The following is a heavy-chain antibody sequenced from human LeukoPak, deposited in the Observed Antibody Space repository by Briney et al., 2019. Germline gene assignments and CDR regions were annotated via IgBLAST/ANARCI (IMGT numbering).Heavy chain of an antibody. D-gene: IGHD4-17*01. V-gene: IGHV1-18*01. Sequence: ASVKVSCKASGYTFTSYGISWVRQAPGQGLEWMGWISAYNGNTNYAQKLQGRVTMTTDTSTSTAYMELRSLRSDDTAVYYCVRERADYGDYGRDWYFDLWGRGTLVTVSS. J-gene: IGHJ2*01. CDR3: VRERADYGDYGRDWYFDL. CDR2: ISAYNGNT. CDR1: GYTFTSYG.